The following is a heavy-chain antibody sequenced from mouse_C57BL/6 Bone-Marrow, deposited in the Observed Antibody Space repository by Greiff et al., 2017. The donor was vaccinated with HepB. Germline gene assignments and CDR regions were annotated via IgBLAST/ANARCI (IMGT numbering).Heavy chain of an antibody. CDR3: ARVIYDGYFFFAY. CDR1: GYTFTDYN. D-gene: IGHD2-3*01. J-gene: IGHJ3*01. Sequence: EVQLQQSGPELVKPGASVKMSCKASGYTFTDYNMHWVKQSHGKSLEWIGYINPNNGGTSYNQKFKGKATLTVNKSSSTAYMELRSLTSEDSAVYYCARVIYDGYFFFAYWGQGTLVTVSA. V-gene: IGHV1-22*01. CDR2: INPNNGGT.